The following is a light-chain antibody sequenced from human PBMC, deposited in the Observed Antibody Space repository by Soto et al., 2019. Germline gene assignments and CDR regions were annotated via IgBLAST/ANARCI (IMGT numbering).Light chain of an antibody. V-gene: IGKV3-11*01. J-gene: IGKJ2*02. CDR3: QQRSSWPRGT. Sequence: EIVLTQSPATLSLSPGERATLSCRASQSVSSHLAWYQQKPGQAPRLLIHDASNRATGIPARFSGSGSGTDFTLTISSLEPEDFALYFCQQRSSWPRGTFGQGTKLEIK. CDR1: QSVSSH. CDR2: DAS.